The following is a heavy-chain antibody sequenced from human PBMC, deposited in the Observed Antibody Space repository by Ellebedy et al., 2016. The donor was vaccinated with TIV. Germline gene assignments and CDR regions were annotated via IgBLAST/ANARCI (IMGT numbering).Heavy chain of an antibody. CDR3: ATEASCSGGSCTDY. CDR1: GYTFTDYD. D-gene: IGHD2-15*01. J-gene: IGHJ4*02. V-gene: IGHV1-2*02. CDR2: INPNDGGT. Sequence: AASVKVSCKASGYTFTDYDMYWVRQAPGQGLEWMGWINPNDGGTKYAQKFRDRLTMTRDTSISTAYMELSRLKSDDTAVYFCATEASCSGGSCTDYWGQGTLVTVSS.